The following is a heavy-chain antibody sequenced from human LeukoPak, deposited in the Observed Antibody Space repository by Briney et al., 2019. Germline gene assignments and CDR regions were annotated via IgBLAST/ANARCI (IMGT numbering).Heavy chain of an antibody. J-gene: IGHJ4*02. D-gene: IGHD3-22*01. CDR1: GITLSNYG. Sequence: GGSMRLSCAVSGITLSNYGMSWVRQAPGKGLEWVAGISDTGGSTNYADSVKGRFTVSRDNPKNTLYLQMNSLRAEDTAVYFCAKRGVVIRVILVGFHKQAYYFDSWGQGALVTVSS. CDR2: ISDTGGST. CDR3: AKRGVVIRVILVGFHKQAYYFDS. V-gene: IGHV3-23*01.